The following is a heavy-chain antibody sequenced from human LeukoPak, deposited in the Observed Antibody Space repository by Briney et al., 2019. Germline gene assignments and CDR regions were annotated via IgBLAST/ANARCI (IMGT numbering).Heavy chain of an antibody. D-gene: IGHD3-10*01. Sequence: GGSPRLSCAASGFTFSNFGMNWVRQAPGKGLEWVSYISGSSDTIYFAGSVKGRFTISRDNAKNSLYLQMDSLRAEDTAIYYCARNYYDTGSYVDYWGQGTLVTVSS. CDR1: GFTFSNFG. CDR2: ISGSSDTI. J-gene: IGHJ4*02. CDR3: ARNYYDTGSYVDY. V-gene: IGHV3-48*01.